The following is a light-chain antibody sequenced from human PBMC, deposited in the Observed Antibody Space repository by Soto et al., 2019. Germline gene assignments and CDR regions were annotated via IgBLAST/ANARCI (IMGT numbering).Light chain of an antibody. CDR3: QQFGSSGT. Sequence: ESVLTQSPGTLSLSPGERATLSCRASQSVSSSYLAWYQQKPGQAPRLLIYGASSRATGIPDRFSGSGSGTDFTLIISRLEPEDFAVYYCQQFGSSGTFGQGSKVDIK. V-gene: IGKV3-20*01. CDR2: GAS. J-gene: IGKJ1*01. CDR1: QSVSSSY.